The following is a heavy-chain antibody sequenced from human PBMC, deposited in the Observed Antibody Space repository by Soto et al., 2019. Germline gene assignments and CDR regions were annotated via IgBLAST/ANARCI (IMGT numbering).Heavy chain of an antibody. CDR1: GFTFSSYG. CDR2: IWYDGSNK. V-gene: IGHV3-33*01. D-gene: IGHD6-19*01. CDR3: ARVGDPYSSDLDYFDY. J-gene: IGHJ4*02. Sequence: GGSLRLSCAASGFTFSSYGMHWVRQAPGKGLEWVAVIWYDGSNKYYADSVKGRFTISRDNSRNTLCLQMNSLRAEDTAVYYCARVGDPYSSDLDYFDYWGQGTLVTVSS.